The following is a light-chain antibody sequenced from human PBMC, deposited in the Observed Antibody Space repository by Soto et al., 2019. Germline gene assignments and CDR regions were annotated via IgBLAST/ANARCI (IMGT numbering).Light chain of an antibody. Sequence: DIQMTQSPSSLSASIGDRVTITCRASQSITDYLNWYQQKPGKAPKLLIYKASSLESGVPSRFSGSGSGTEFTLTISSLQPDDFATYYCQQYNSYMYTFGQGTKVDSK. V-gene: IGKV1-5*03. CDR1: QSITDY. J-gene: IGKJ2*01. CDR3: QQYNSYMYT. CDR2: KAS.